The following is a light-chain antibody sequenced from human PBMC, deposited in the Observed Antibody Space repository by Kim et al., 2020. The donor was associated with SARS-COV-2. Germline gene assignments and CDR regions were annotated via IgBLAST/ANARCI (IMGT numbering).Light chain of an antibody. J-gene: IGLJ2*01. Sequence: VSPGQTARITCSGDALPKQYAYWYQQKPGQAPVMVIYKDSERPSGIPERFSGSSSGTTVTLTISGVQAEDEADYYCQSADSSGTVVFGGGTQLTVL. CDR2: KDS. V-gene: IGLV3-25*03. CDR1: ALPKQY. CDR3: QSADSSGTVV.